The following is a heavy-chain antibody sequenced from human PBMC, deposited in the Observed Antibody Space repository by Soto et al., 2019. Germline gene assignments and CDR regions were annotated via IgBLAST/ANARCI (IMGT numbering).Heavy chain of an antibody. CDR3: ATRSPVDTAMAPLYYYGMDV. CDR1: GGTFSSYA. V-gene: IGHV1-69*13. Sequence: SVKVSCKASGGTFSSYAISWVRQAPGQGLEWMGGIIPIFGTANYAQKFQGRVTITADESTSTAYMELSSLRSEDTAVYYCATRSPVDTAMAPLYYYGMDVWGQGTTVPSP. CDR2: IIPIFGTA. J-gene: IGHJ6*02. D-gene: IGHD5-18*01.